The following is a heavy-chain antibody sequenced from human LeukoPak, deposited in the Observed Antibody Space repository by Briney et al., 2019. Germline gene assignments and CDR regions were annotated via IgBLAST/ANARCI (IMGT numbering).Heavy chain of an antibody. CDR3: ARGSIFGVVIAAYGMDV. D-gene: IGHD3-3*01. V-gene: IGHV3-7*01. CDR1: GFTFSSYW. CDR2: IKQDGSEK. Sequence: GGSLRLSCAASGFTFSSYWMSWVRQAPGKGLEWVAYIKQDGSEKYYVDSVKGRFTISRDNAKNSLYLQMNSLRAEDTAVYYCARGSIFGVVIAAYGMDVWGQGTTVTVSS. J-gene: IGHJ6*02.